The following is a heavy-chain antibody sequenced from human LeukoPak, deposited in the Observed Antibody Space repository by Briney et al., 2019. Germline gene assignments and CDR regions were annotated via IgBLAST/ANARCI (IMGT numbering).Heavy chain of an antibody. CDR2: IYYSGST. Sequence: SETLSLTCTVSGGSISSGGYYWSWIRQHPGKGLEWIGYIYYSGSTYYNPSLKSRVTISVDTSKNQFSPKLSSVTAADTAVYYCARYCSGTSCYRIDAFDIWGQGTMVTVSS. J-gene: IGHJ3*02. CDR1: GGSISSGGYY. CDR3: ARYCSGTSCYRIDAFDI. D-gene: IGHD2-2*01. V-gene: IGHV4-31*03.